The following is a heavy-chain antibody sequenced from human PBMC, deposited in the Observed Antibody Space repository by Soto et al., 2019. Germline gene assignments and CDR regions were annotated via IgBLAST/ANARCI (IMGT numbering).Heavy chain of an antibody. CDR3: ARGRLGPDSAHYYYGMDV. D-gene: IGHD1-26*01. CDR1: GFTFSSYA. CDR2: ISYDGSNK. J-gene: IGHJ6*02. Sequence: QVQLVESGGGVVQPGRSLRLSCAASGFTFSSYAMHWVRQAPGKGLEWVAVISYDGSNKYYADSVKGRFTISRDNSENTLYLQMNSLRAEDTAVYYCARGRLGPDSAHYYYGMDVWGQGTTVTVSS. V-gene: IGHV3-30-3*01.